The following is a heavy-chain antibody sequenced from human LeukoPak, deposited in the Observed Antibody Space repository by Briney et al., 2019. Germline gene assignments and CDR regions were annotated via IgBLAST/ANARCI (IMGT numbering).Heavy chain of an antibody. CDR1: GFTFDDYA. Sequence: GGSLRLSCAASGFTFDDYAMHWVRQAPGKGLEWVSGISWNSGSIGYADSVKGRFTISRDNAKNSLYLQMNSLRAEDTALYYCAKEDSGGYYFDYWGQGTLVTVSS. CDR3: AKEDSGGYYFDY. D-gene: IGHD3-22*01. J-gene: IGHJ4*02. V-gene: IGHV3-9*01. CDR2: ISWNSGSI.